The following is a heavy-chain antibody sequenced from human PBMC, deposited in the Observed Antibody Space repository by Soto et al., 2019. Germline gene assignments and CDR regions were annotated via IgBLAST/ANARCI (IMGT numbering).Heavy chain of an antibody. CDR3: ARAPNQSMTTVTTSQFSGFNWFDP. D-gene: IGHD4-17*01. CDR1: GYTFTSYY. J-gene: IGHJ5*02. V-gene: IGHV1-46*03. Sequence: ASVKVSCKASGYTFTSYYMHWVRQAPGQGLEWMGIINPSGGSTSYAQKFQGRVTMTRDTSTSTVYMELSSLRSEDTAVYYCARAPNQSMTTVTTSQFSGFNWFDPWGQGTLVTVSS. CDR2: INPSGGST.